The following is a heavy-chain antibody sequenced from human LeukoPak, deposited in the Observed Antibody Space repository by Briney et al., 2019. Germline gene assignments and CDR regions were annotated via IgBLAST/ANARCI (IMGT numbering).Heavy chain of an antibody. J-gene: IGHJ5*02. CDR3: ARLCKGSISCLEIDP. D-gene: IGHD2-2*01. V-gene: IGHV4-38-2*01. Sequence: SETLSLTCAVSGYSISSGYYWGWIRQPPGKGLQWIGTIYHSGTTYYNPSLKSRVTISLDTSKNQFSLKLSSVTAADTAVYYCARLCKGSISCLEIDPWGQGTLVTVSS. CDR1: GYSISSGYY. CDR2: IYHSGTT.